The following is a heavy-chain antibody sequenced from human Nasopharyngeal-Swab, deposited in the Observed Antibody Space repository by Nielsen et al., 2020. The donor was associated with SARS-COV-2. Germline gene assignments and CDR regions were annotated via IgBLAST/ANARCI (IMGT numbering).Heavy chain of an antibody. CDR2: IFPSGST. V-gene: IGHV4-4*02. Sequence: SETLSLTFAVSGGSISRSQWWTWVRQPPGTGLEWIGEIFPSGSTKYSPSLKSRVTISIDESKNQFSLILTSVTAADAAVYYCAKLYYDSSGPGDIWGRGTMVTVSS. D-gene: IGHD3-22*01. CDR1: GGSISRSQW. CDR3: AKLYYDSSGPGDI. J-gene: IGHJ3*02.